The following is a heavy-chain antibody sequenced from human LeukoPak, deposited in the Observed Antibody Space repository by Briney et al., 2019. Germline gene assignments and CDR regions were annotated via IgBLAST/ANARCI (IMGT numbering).Heavy chain of an antibody. CDR3: ARVGLSGTTFIDY. CDR1: GFTFSSYS. J-gene: IGHJ4*02. CDR2: ISSSSSTI. V-gene: IGHV3-48*01. D-gene: IGHD1-1*01. Sequence: PGGSLRLSCAASGFTFSSYSMNWVRQAPGKGLEWVSYISSSSSTIYYADSVKGRFTISRDNAKNSLYLQMNSLRAEDTALYYCARVGLSGTTFIDYWGQGTLVTVSS.